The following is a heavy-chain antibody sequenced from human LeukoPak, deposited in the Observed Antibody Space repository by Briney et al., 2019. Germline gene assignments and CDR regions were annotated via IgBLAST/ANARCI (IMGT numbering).Heavy chain of an antibody. D-gene: IGHD3-10*01. CDR1: GGSISSGSYY. Sequence: SETLSLTCTVSGGSISSGSYYWSWIRQPAGKGLEWIGRIYTSGSTNYNPSLKSRVTISVDTSKNQFSLKLSSVTAADTAVYYCAREAVGGSGSYSVDPWGQGTLVTVSS. CDR2: IYTSGST. J-gene: IGHJ5*02. CDR3: AREAVGGSGSYSVDP. V-gene: IGHV4-61*02.